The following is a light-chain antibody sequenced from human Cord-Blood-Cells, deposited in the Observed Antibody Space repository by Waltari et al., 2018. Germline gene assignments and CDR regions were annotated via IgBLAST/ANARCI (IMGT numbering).Light chain of an antibody. Sequence: DIQMTQSPSSLSASVGDRVTITCRASQSISSYLNWYEQKPGKAPELLIYAASSLQSGVPIRFSGRGSGTEFTFTISSLQPEDFATYYCQQSYSTPFSFGPGTTVDIK. CDR1: QSISSY. CDR3: QQSYSTPFS. CDR2: AAS. V-gene: IGKV1-39*01. J-gene: IGKJ3*01.